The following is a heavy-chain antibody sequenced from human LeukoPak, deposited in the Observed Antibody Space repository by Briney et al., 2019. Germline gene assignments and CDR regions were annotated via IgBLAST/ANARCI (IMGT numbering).Heavy chain of an antibody. D-gene: IGHD2-2*01. V-gene: IGHV3-30*02. Sequence: PGGSLRLSCAASGFTFSSYGMHWVRQAPGKGLEWVAFVRYDGSNKYYADPVKGRFTISRDNSKNTLYLQLNSLRAEDTAVYYCAKGPEDVYCSSTSCYRNWFDPWGQGTLVTVSS. CDR3: AKGPEDVYCSSTSCYRNWFDP. CDR1: GFTFSSYG. J-gene: IGHJ5*02. CDR2: VRYDGSNK.